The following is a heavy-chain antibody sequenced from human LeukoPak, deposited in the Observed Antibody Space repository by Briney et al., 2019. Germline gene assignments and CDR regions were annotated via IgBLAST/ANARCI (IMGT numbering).Heavy chain of an antibody. V-gene: IGHV1-18*01. CDR3: ARAHSHYRGYYFDY. J-gene: IGHJ4*02. CDR1: GGTFSSYA. Sequence: ASVKVSCKASGGTFSSYAISWVRQAPGQGLEWMGWISAYNGNTNYAQKLQGRVTMTTDTSTSTAYMELRSLRSDDTAVYYCARAHSHYRGYYFDYWGQGTLVTVSS. D-gene: IGHD3-10*01. CDR2: ISAYNGNT.